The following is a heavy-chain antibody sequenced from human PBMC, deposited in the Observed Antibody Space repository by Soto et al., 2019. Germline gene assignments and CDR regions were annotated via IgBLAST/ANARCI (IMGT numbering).Heavy chain of an antibody. D-gene: IGHD3-10*01. J-gene: IGHJ4*02. CDR3: AKDGRSAYYGSGSCSY. CDR2: ISYDGSNK. V-gene: IGHV3-30*18. Sequence: QVQLVESGGGVVQPGRSLRLSCAASGFTFSSYGMHWVRQAPGKGLEWVAVISYDGSNKYYADSVKGRFTISRDNSKNTLYLQMNSLRAEDTAVYYCAKDGRSAYYGSGSCSYWGQGTLVTVSS. CDR1: GFTFSSYG.